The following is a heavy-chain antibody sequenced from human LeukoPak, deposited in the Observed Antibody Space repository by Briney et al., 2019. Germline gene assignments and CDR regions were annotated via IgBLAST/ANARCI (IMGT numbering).Heavy chain of an antibody. CDR1: GFTFSAHS. D-gene: IGHD3-16*01. CDR2: FGTRSTSI. V-gene: IGHV3-21*01. CDR3: AREYDQAFDI. J-gene: IGHJ3*02. Sequence: PGGSLRLSCAASGFTFSAHSMNWVRQAPGKGLEWVSSFGTRSTSIYYADSVKGRFAISRDNARNSLFLQISDRSAGDTEVYCCAREYDQAFDIWAQGTMVTVST.